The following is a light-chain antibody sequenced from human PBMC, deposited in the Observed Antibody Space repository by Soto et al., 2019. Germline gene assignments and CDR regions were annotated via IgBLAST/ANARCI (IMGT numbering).Light chain of an antibody. CDR3: QQYNNWPPDRT. Sequence: EIVMTQSPATLFVSPGERATLSCRASQSVGSNLAWYQQKPGQAPRLLIYGASTRATGIPARFSGSGSGTEFTHTISSLQSEDFAFYFCQQYNNWPPDRTFGQGTKVEIK. J-gene: IGKJ1*01. V-gene: IGKV3-15*01. CDR2: GAS. CDR1: QSVGSN.